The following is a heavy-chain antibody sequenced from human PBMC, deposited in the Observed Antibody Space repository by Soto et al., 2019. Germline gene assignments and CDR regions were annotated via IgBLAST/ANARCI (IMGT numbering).Heavy chain of an antibody. V-gene: IGHV4-59*01. CDR3: VRSKGGYSYGTPFDY. Sequence: SETLSLTCTVSGCSISSYYWSWIRQPPGKGLEWIGYIYYSGSTNYNPSLKSRFTTSRDNAENSLYLQMNSLRPEDTALYYCVRSKGGYSYGTPFDYWGQGTLVTVSS. J-gene: IGHJ4*02. CDR1: GCSISSYY. CDR2: IYYSGST. D-gene: IGHD5-18*01.